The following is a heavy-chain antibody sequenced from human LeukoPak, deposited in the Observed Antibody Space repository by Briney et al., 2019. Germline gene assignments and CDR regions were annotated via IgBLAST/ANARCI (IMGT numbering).Heavy chain of an antibody. CDR1: GFTFSSYE. CDR3: ARGLHGDYGSNYFDY. D-gene: IGHD4-17*01. CDR2: ISSSGSTI. Sequence: GGSLRLSCAASGFTFSSYEMNWVRQAPGKGLEWVSYISSSGSTIYYADSVKGRFTISRDNAKNSLYLQMNSLRAKDTAVYYCARGLHGDYGSNYFDYWGQGTLVTVSS. J-gene: IGHJ4*02. V-gene: IGHV3-48*03.